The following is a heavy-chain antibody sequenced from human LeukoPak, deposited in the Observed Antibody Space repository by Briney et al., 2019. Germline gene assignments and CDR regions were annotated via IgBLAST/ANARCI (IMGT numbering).Heavy chain of an antibody. CDR3: ASGSGDYGDPFDY. J-gene: IGHJ4*02. CDR2: INGDGSET. CDR1: GFTFSSYW. Sequence: GGSLRLSCAASGFTFSSYWMHWVRQAPGKGLVWVARINGDGSETNYAGSVRGRFTISRDNAKSTLYLQMNSLRAEDTAVYYCASGSGDYGDPFDYWGQGTLVTVSS. D-gene: IGHD4-17*01. V-gene: IGHV3-74*01.